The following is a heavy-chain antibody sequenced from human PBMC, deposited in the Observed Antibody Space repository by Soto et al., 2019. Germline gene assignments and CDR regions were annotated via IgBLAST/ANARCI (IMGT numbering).Heavy chain of an antibody. CDR1: GFTFSSYG. Sequence: QVQLVESGGGVVQPGRSLRLSCAASGFTFSSYGMHWVRQAPGKGLEWVAVISYDGSNKYYADSVKGRFTISRDNSKNTLYLQMNSLRAEDTAVYYCAKLEMATITNYYYYGMDVW. D-gene: IGHD5-12*01. V-gene: IGHV3-30*18. J-gene: IGHJ6*01. CDR2: ISYDGSNK. CDR3: AKLEMATITNYYYYGMDV.